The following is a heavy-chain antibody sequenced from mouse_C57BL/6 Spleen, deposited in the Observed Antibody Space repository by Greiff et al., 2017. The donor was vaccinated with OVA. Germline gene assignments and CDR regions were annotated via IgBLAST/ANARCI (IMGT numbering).Heavy chain of an antibody. CDR1: GYTFTDYY. Sequence: VQLQQSGPELVKPGASVKISCKASGYTFTDYYMNWVKQSHGKSLEWIGDINPNNGGTSYNQKFKGKATLTVDKSSSTAYMELRSLTSEDSAVYYCARGGGIYYYGSSANYFDYWGQGTTLTVSS. D-gene: IGHD1-1*01. V-gene: IGHV1-26*01. CDR3: ARGGGIYYYGSSANYFDY. CDR2: INPNNGGT. J-gene: IGHJ2*01.